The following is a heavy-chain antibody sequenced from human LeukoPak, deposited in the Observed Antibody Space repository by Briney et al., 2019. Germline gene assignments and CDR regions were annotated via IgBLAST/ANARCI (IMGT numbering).Heavy chain of an antibody. CDR1: GFTFSNAW. CDR2: IKSKTDGGTT. D-gene: IGHD3-10*01. J-gene: IGHJ4*02. CDR3: TTYYYGSGSWFVYFDY. V-gene: IGHV3-15*01. Sequence: GGSLRLSCVASGFTFSNAWMSWVRQAPGKGLEWGGRIKSKTDGGTTDYAAPVKGRFTISRDDSKNTLYPQMNRLKTEDTAVYYCTTYYYGSGSWFVYFDYWGQGTLVTVSS.